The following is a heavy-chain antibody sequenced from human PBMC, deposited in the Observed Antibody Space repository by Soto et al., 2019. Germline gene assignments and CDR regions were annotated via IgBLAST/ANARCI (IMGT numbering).Heavy chain of an antibody. Sequence: PGGSLRLSCTASGFNFNSYAMIWVRQATGKGLEWVSGISGYGDSTYYAASVKGRFTISRDNSQKMLFLQMNSLRAEDTAMYYCAKVPLVLSNAFDLWGQGTKVT. CDR1: GFNFNSYA. J-gene: IGHJ3*01. D-gene: IGHD4-4*01. CDR3: AKVPLVLSNAFDL. V-gene: IGHV3-23*01. CDR2: ISGYGDST.